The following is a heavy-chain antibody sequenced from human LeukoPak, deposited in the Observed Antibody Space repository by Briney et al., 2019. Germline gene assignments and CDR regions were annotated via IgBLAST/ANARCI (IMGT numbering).Heavy chain of an antibody. Sequence: GGSLRLSCAASGFTFDDFGMGWVRQAPGKGLEWVSGINWNGGSTGYADSVKGRFTISRDNGKSSLYLQMNSLRAEDTALYYCARGSEVVTAIPWYFDYWGQGTLVTVSS. D-gene: IGHD2-21*02. CDR3: ARGSEVVTAIPWYFDY. J-gene: IGHJ4*02. V-gene: IGHV3-20*04. CDR1: GFTFDDFG. CDR2: INWNGGST.